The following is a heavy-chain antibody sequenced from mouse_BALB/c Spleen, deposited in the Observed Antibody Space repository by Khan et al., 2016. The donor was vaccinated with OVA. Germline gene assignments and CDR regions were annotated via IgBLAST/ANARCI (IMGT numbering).Heavy chain of an antibody. D-gene: IGHD1-2*01. CDR3: ARAGYGSFGF. V-gene: IGHV1S29*02. CDR2: IFPNTGDT. Sequence: EVQLQESGPELVKPGASVKISCKASGYTFTDYNMDWVRQSQGESLEWIGYIFPNTGDTGYNQKFKTKATLIVDSSSHTAYMKFRSLTSDDSAVYFCARAGYGSFGFWGQGTLVTVSA. J-gene: IGHJ3*01. CDR1: GYTFTDYN.